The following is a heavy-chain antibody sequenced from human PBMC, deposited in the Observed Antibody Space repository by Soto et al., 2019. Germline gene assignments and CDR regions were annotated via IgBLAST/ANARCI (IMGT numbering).Heavy chain of an antibody. J-gene: IGHJ4*02. V-gene: IGHV3-23*01. Sequence: EVQLLESGGDLVQPGGSLRLSYAASGFTFSSYAMTWVRQAPGKWPEWVSAISGSGGSTFYANSVTGRFTISRDNSKNTLYLQMNSLRAEDTAIYYCAKGRGIAVVGTRVDYWGQGTLVTVSS. CDR3: AKGRGIAVVGTRVDY. CDR1: GFTFSSYA. CDR2: ISGSGGST. D-gene: IGHD6-19*01.